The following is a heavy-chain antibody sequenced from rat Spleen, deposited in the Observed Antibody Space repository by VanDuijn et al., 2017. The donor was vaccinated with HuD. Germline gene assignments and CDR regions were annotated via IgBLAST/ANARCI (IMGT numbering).Heavy chain of an antibody. V-gene: IGHV2-63*01. CDR1: GFSLIRYN. CDR3: AREGVYYGFGGYYFDY. J-gene: IGHJ2*01. D-gene: IGHD1-6*01. CDR2: MRYNGDT. Sequence: QVQLKESGPGLVQPSQTLSLTCTVSGFSLIRYNVHWVRQPPGKGLEWMGRMRYNGDTSYNSALKSRLSISRDTSKNQVFLKMNSLQTEDIATYYCAREGVYYGFGGYYFDYWGQGVMVTVSS.